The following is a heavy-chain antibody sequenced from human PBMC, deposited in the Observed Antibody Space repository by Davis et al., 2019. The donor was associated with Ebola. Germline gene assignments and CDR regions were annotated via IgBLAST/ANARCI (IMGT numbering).Heavy chain of an antibody. Sequence: GESLKISCAASRFTFRGYAMSWVRPAPGKGLEWVSLISSNSNYIYYADSVKGRFTISRDNAKNSLYLQMNTLGAGDTAVYYCASLRCGGYCSNGFELWGQGTLVTVSS. J-gene: IGHJ4*02. V-gene: IGHV3-21*06. CDR3: ASLRCGGYCSNGFEL. D-gene: IGHD2-21*01. CDR1: RFTFRGYA. CDR2: ISSNSNYI.